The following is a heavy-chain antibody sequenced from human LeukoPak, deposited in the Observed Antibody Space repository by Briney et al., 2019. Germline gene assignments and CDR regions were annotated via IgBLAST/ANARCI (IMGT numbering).Heavy chain of an antibody. Sequence: GGSLRLSCAASGFTFNRYWMSWVRQAPGKGLEWVANIKQDGSEKYHVDSVKGRFTISRDNAKNSLSLQMNSLRAEDTAVYYCAREAYYDSSGYYYRLFDYWGQGTLVTVSS. V-gene: IGHV3-7*01. CDR1: GFTFNRYW. CDR2: IKQDGSEK. D-gene: IGHD3-22*01. J-gene: IGHJ4*02. CDR3: AREAYYDSSGYYYRLFDY.